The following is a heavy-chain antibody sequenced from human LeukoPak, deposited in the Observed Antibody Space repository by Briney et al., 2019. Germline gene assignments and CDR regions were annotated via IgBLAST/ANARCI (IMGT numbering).Heavy chain of an antibody. J-gene: IGHJ6*03. CDR2: IYTSGST. D-gene: IGHD1-26*01. CDR1: GGSISSGSYY. CDR3: ATFTGATRHNNYYYYMDV. Sequence: PSETLSLTCTVSGGSISSGSYYWSWIRQPAGKGLEWIGRIYTSGSTNYNPSLKSRVTISVDTSKNQFSLKLSSVTAADTAVYYCATFTGATRHNNYYYYMDVWGKGTTVTVSS. V-gene: IGHV4-61*02.